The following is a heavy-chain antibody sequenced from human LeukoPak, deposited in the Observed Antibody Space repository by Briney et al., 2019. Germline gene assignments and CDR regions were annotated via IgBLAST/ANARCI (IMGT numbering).Heavy chain of an antibody. CDR1: GYSFTSYW. Sequence: GESLKISCKGSGYSFTSYWIGWVRQMPGKGLEWMGIIYPGDSDTRYSPSFQGQVTISADKSISTAYLQWSSLKASDTAMYYCGYCGSTSCLYFDYWGQGTLVTVSS. V-gene: IGHV5-51*01. CDR3: GYCGSTSCLYFDY. D-gene: IGHD2-2*01. CDR2: IYPGDSDT. J-gene: IGHJ4*02.